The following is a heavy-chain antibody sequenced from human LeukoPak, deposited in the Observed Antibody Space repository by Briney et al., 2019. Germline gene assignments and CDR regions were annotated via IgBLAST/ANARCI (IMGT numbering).Heavy chain of an antibody. J-gene: IGHJ3*02. CDR3: ARDRASYDILTGYYPDAFDI. CDR2: IYSGGST. Sequence: GGSLRLSCAASGFTVSSNYMSWVRQAPGKGLEWVSVIYSGGSTYYADSVKGRFTISRDNSKNTLYLQMNSLRAEDTAVYYCARDRASYDILTGYYPDAFDIWGQGTMVTVSS. V-gene: IGHV3-53*01. D-gene: IGHD3-9*01. CDR1: GFTVSSNY.